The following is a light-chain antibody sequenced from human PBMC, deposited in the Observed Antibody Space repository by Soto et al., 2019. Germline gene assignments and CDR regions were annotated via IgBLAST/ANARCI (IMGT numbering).Light chain of an antibody. CDR2: AST. J-gene: IGKJ2*01. V-gene: IGKV3-20*01. CDR1: QSVSSSY. CDR3: QQYPGYT. Sequence: EIVLTQSPGTLSLSPGERATLSCRASQSVSSSYLAWYQQKPGQAPRLLIYASTSMATGIPDRFSGSGSGTDFTLTISRLEPEDFAVYYCQQYPGYTFGQGTKLEIK.